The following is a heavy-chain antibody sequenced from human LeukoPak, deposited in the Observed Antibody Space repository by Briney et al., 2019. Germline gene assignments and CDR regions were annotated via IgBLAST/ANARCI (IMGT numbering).Heavy chain of an antibody. CDR3: ARESIAVAGAPFDY. CDR2: IGTAGDP. J-gene: IGHJ4*02. CDR1: GFTFSSYD. V-gene: IGHV3-13*05. D-gene: IGHD6-19*01. Sequence: AGGSLRLSCAASGFTFSSYDMHWVRQATGKGLEWVSAIGTAGDPYYPGSVKGRFTISRDNAKNSLYLQMNSLRAEDTAVYYCARESIAVAGAPFDYWGQGTLVTVSS.